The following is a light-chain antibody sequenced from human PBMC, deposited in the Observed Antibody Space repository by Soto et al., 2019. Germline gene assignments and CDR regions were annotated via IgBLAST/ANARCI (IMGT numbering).Light chain of an antibody. CDR3: CSYAGSYTYV. CDR1: SSDVGAYNY. J-gene: IGLJ1*01. V-gene: IGLV2-11*01. Sequence: TQARSVSGSPGQSVTISCPGTSSDVGAYNYVSWYQQHPGKAPKLMIYDVSKRPSGVPDRFSGSKSGNTASLTISGLQAEDEADYYCCSYAGSYTYVLGNGT. CDR2: DVS.